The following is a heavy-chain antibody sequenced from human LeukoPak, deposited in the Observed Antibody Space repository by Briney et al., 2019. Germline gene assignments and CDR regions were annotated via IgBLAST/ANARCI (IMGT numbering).Heavy chain of an antibody. Sequence: ASLKISCKAPGYTFTGYYMRWVREAPGHGLERMGWINPNSGGTNYAQKFQGRVTMTRDTSISTAYMQLSRQRSDDTAVYYCARDRDISRSNWFDPWGQGTLVTVSS. V-gene: IGHV1-2*02. CDR2: INPNSGGT. CDR3: ARDRDISRSNWFDP. J-gene: IGHJ5*02. D-gene: IGHD2-2*01. CDR1: GYTFTGYY.